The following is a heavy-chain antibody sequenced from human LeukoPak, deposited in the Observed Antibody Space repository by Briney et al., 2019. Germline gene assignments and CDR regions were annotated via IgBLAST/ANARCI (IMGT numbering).Heavy chain of an antibody. CDR3: ARTRTDYGDSLGP. CDR2: IYYSGST. J-gene: IGHJ5*02. V-gene: IGHV4-59*12. D-gene: IGHD4-17*01. CDR1: GGSISSYY. Sequence: PSETLSLTCTVSGGSISSYYWSWIRQPPGKGLEWIGYIYYSGSTYYNPSLKSRVTISVDTSKNQFSLKLSSVTAADTAVYYCARTRTDYGDSLGPWGQGTLVTVSS.